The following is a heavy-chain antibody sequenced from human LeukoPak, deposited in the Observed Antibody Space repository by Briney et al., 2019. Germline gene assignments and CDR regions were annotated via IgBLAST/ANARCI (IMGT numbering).Heavy chain of an antibody. J-gene: IGHJ4*02. Sequence: ASVKVSCTASGYTFTGYYMHWGRQAPGQGLGGMGWINPNSGGTNYAQKFQGRVTMTRDTSISTAYMELSGLRSADTAVYYCARGYCGGDCYFFDYWGPGTLVTVSS. D-gene: IGHD2-21*02. CDR1: GYTFTGYY. CDR3: ARGYCGGDCYFFDY. CDR2: INPNSGGT. V-gene: IGHV1-2*02.